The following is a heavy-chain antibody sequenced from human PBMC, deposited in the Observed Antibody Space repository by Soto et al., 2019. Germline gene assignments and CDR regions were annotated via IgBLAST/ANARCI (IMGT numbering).Heavy chain of an antibody. CDR1: GFTFSYYA. J-gene: IGHJ4*02. CDR2: ISYDGGDK. D-gene: IGHD3-16*02. Sequence: QVQLVESGGGVVQPGRSLRLSCAASGFTFSYYAMHWVRQAPGKGLEWVAVISYDGGDKYYADSVKGRFTISRDNSRNTLNLQMNSLRADDTAVYYCAKGLGELSPESYDYWGQGTLITVSS. CDR3: AKGLGELSPESYDY. V-gene: IGHV3-30*18.